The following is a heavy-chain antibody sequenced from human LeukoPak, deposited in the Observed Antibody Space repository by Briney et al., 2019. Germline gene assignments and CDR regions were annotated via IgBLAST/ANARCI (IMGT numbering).Heavy chain of an antibody. CDR1: GYTLTKLS. V-gene: IGHV1-24*01. Sequence: ASVKVSCKVSGYTLTKLSMHWVRQAPGKGLEWMGGFDPEDGETIYAQKFQGRLTMTEDASTDTAYMELSSLRSEDTAVYYCATPGYCSDGSCYPWGQGTLVTVSS. CDR3: ATPGYCSDGSCYP. J-gene: IGHJ5*02. D-gene: IGHD2-15*01. CDR2: FDPEDGET.